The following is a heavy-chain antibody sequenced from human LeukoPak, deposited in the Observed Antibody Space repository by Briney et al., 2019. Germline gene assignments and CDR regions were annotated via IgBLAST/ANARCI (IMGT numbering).Heavy chain of an antibody. CDR2: ISGGGGGT. CDR3: AREDYYDSRNY. Sequence: PGGSLRLSCATSGFTFSSYAMNWVRQAPGKGLEWVSGISGGGGGTYYADSVKGRFTISRDNSRNTLYLQMNSLRAEDTAVYYCAREDYYDSRNYWGQGTLVTVSS. V-gene: IGHV3-23*01. J-gene: IGHJ4*02. CDR1: GFTFSSYA. D-gene: IGHD3-22*01.